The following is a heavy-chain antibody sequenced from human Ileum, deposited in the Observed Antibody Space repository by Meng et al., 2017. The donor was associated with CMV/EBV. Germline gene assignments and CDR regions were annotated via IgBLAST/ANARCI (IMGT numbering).Heavy chain of an antibody. Sequence: ASVKVSCKASGYTFTGYYMHWVRQAPGQGLEWMGWINPNSGGTNYAQKFQGRVTMTRDTSISTAYMELSRLRSDDTAVYYCAGAKDIVVVPAANLYYYYGMDVWGQGTTVTVSS. CDR1: GYTFTGYY. J-gene: IGHJ6*02. V-gene: IGHV1-2*02. D-gene: IGHD2-2*01. CDR3: AGAKDIVVVPAANLYYYYGMDV. CDR2: INPNSGGT.